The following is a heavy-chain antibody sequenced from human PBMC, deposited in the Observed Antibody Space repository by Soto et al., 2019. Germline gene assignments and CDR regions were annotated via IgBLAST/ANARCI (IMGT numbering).Heavy chain of an antibody. J-gene: IGHJ6*02. CDR2: INWNGGRT. D-gene: IGHD1-26*01. V-gene: IGHV3-20*04. CDR3: AIGIGGATTSGMDV. Sequence: EVQLVESGGGVVRPGGSLRLSCAASGFTFDDYGMSWVRQAPGKGLEWVSGINWNGGRTGYADSVKGRFSISRDYGKNSLSLEMSCLIAEDMALFYCAIGIGGATTSGMDVWGQGTTVTVSS. CDR1: GFTFDDYG.